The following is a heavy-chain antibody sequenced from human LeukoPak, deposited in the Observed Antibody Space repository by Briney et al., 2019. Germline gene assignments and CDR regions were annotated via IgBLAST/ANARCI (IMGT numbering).Heavy chain of an antibody. Sequence: GGSLRLSCAASGFIFSNYAMHWVRQAPGKGLEWGALISSDGSKTYHADSVKGRFSISRDNSKNTLYLQLNSLRAEDTSVYYCARDSTYWYDSGSSGPHYFDYWGQGTLVTVSS. CDR3: ARDSTYWYDSGSSGPHYFDY. V-gene: IGHV3-30*01. J-gene: IGHJ4*02. CDR1: GFIFSNYA. CDR2: ISSDGSKT. D-gene: IGHD3-10*01.